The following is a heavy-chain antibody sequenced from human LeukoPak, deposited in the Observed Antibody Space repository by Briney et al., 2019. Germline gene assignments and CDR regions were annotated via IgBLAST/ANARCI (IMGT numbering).Heavy chain of an antibody. CDR3: VRDRLGPPTNYGSGYIDY. CDR1: GYSFTNYA. D-gene: IGHD3-10*01. J-gene: IGHJ4*02. V-gene: IGHV1-46*01. Sequence: VASVKVSCTASGYSFTNYAMNWVRQAPGQGLEWMGIINPSGGSTSYAQKFQGRVTMTRDMSTSTVYMELSSLRSEDTAVYYCVRDRLGPPTNYGSGYIDYWGQGTLVTVSS. CDR2: INPSGGST.